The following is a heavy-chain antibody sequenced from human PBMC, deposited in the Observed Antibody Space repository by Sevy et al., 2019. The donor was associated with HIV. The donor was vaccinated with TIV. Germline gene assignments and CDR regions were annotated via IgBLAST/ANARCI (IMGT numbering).Heavy chain of an antibody. Sequence: GGSLKISCKVSGYNFTRYWIGWVRQMPGKGLEGLGIFHPGDSESRYSPSFQGQVTISADKSITTAYLQWSSLKASDTAMYYCARGSASYDFWGQGTLVTVSS. CDR3: ARGSASYDF. CDR2: FHPGDSES. V-gene: IGHV5-51*01. D-gene: IGHD3-10*01. CDR1: GYNFTRYW. J-gene: IGHJ4*02.